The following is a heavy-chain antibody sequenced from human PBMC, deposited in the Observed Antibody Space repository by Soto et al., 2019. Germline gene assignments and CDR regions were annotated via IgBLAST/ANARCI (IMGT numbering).Heavy chain of an antibody. CDR3: ARDLAAAAY. V-gene: IGHV1-46*01. D-gene: IGHD6-13*01. CDR2: INPLPTSGST. CDR1: GYIFTNYY. J-gene: IGHJ4*02. Sequence: QVQLVQSGAEVKKPGASVKVSCKASGYIFTNYYIHWVRHAPGQGLEWMAIINPLPTSGSTNYAQEFQGRVTVTRDTSTSTAYMELNSLRSDYTAIYYCARDLAAAAYWGQGTLVTVSS.